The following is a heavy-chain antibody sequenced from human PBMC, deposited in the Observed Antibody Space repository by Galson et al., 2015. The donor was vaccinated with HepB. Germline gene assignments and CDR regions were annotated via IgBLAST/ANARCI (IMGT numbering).Heavy chain of an antibody. CDR1: GGTFSTYA. J-gene: IGHJ6*02. V-gene: IGHV1-69*13. Sequence: SVKVSCKASGGTFSTYAIMWVRQAPGQGLEWVGGIIPIFGTSNYAQKFQGRVTITADESTSTAYMELSSLRSEDTAVYYCARDDSYCSGGGCYSTRLLGMDVWGQGTTVTVSS. CDR2: IIPIFGTS. D-gene: IGHD2-15*01. CDR3: ARDDSYCSGGGCYSTRLLGMDV.